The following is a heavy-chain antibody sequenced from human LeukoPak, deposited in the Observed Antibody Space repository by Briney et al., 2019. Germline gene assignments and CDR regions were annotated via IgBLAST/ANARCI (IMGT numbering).Heavy chain of an antibody. V-gene: IGHV4-59*01. CDR1: GXSISSYY. Sequence: SETLSLTCTVSGXSISSYYWSWIRQPPGKGLEWIGNIYYSGSTNYNPSLKSRVTISVDTSKNQFSLKLSSVTAADTAVYYCARVGQLPYYYYGLDVWGQGTTVTVSS. CDR3: ARVGQLPYYYYGLDV. J-gene: IGHJ6*02. D-gene: IGHD1-26*01. CDR2: IYYSGST.